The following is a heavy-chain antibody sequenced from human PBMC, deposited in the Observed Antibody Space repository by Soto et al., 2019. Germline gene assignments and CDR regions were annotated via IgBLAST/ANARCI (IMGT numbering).Heavy chain of an antibody. J-gene: IGHJ5*02. CDR3: ARDRYSGSYGGWFDP. V-gene: IGHV3-30-3*01. CDR2: ISYDGSNK. D-gene: IGHD1-26*01. Sequence: ESGGGVVQPGRSLRLSCAASGFTFSSYAMHWVRQAPGKGLEWVAVISYDGSNKYYADSVKGRFTISRDNSKNTLYLQMNSLRAEDTAVYYCARDRYSGSYGGWFDPWGQGTLVTVSS. CDR1: GFTFSSYA.